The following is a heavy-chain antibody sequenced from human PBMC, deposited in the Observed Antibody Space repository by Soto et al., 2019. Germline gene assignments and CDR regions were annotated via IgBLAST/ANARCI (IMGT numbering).Heavy chain of an antibody. CDR1: GFTFSSYG. D-gene: IGHD3-10*01. CDR3: ARDCYGSGNYPYFDY. CDR2: IWSDESNK. Sequence: QVQLVESGGGVVQPGRSLRLSCAASGFTFSSYGMHWVRQAPGKGLEWVAVIWSDESNKYDADSVKGRFTISRDNCRNPLYLHMNSLRAEDTAVYYCARDCYGSGNYPYFDYWGQGTLVTVSS. J-gene: IGHJ4*02. V-gene: IGHV3-33*01.